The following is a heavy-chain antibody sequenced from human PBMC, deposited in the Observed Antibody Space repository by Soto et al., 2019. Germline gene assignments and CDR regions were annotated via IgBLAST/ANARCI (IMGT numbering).Heavy chain of an antibody. V-gene: IGHV1-58*02. Sequence: VASVKVSCKASGFTFTSSAMQWVRQARGQRLEWIGWIAVGSGNTNYAQKFQERVTITRDMSTSTAYMELSSLRSEDTAVYYCAADSGGYYDILTGPQPPPAAVYWGQGTLVSVSS. J-gene: IGHJ4*02. CDR1: GFTFTSSA. D-gene: IGHD3-9*01. CDR3: AADSGGYYDILTGPQPPPAAVY. CDR2: IAVGSGNT.